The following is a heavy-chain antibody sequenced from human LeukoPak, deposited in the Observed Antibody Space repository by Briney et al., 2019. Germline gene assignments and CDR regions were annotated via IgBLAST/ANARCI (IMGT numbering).Heavy chain of an antibody. CDR2: INHSGST. J-gene: IGHJ4*02. D-gene: IGHD5-18*01. CDR3: ARDGVQLWSKFDY. CDR1: GGSFSGYY. Sequence: PSETLSLTCAVYGGSFSGYYWSWIRQPPGKGLEWIGEINHSGSTNYNPSLKSRVTISVDTSKNQFSLKLSSVTAADTAVYYCARDGVQLWSKFDYWGQGTLVTVSS. V-gene: IGHV4-34*01.